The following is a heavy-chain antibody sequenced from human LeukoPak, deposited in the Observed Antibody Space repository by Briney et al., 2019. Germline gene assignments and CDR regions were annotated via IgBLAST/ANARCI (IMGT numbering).Heavy chain of an antibody. D-gene: IGHD3-22*01. Sequence: SVKVSCKASGGTFSSYAISWVRQAPGQGLEWMGGIIPIFGTANYAQKFQGRVTITTDESTSTAYMELSSLRSEDTAVYYCARRPYNYDSSGYPYWGQGTLVTVSS. V-gene: IGHV1-69*05. CDR2: IIPIFGTA. CDR3: ARRPYNYDSSGYPY. J-gene: IGHJ4*02. CDR1: GGTFSSYA.